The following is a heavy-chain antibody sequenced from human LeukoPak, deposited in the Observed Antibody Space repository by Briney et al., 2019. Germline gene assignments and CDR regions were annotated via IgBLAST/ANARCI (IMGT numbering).Heavy chain of an antibody. D-gene: IGHD3-22*01. V-gene: IGHV4-39*07. CDR3: ASPRGDDSGGYYTWYFHH. Sequence: PSETLSLTRTVSGGSISSSSYYWGWIRQPPGKGLEWIGSGSTYYNPSLKSRVTISVDTSKNQFSLKLSSVTAADTAVYFCASPRGDDSGGYYTWYFHHWGQGILVTVSS. CDR2: SGST. CDR1: GGSISSSSYY. J-gene: IGHJ1*01.